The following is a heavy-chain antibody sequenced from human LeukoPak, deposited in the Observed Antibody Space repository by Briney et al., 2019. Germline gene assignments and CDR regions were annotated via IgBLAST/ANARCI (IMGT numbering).Heavy chain of an antibody. D-gene: IGHD2-2*01. CDR2: ISSSSSYI. CDR3: ARGWGGYCSSTSCYVSRGRYYYYHRDV. Sequence: PGGSLRLSCAASGFTFSSYSMNWVRQAPGKGLEWVSSISSSSSYIYYADSVKGRFTISRDNAKNSLYLQMNSLRAEDTAVYYCARGWGGYCSSTSCYVSRGRYYYYHRDVWGKGTTVTVSS. J-gene: IGHJ6*03. CDR1: GFTFSSYS. V-gene: IGHV3-21*01.